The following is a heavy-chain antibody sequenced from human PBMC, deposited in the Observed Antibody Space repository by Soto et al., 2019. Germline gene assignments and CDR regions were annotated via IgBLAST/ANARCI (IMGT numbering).Heavy chain of an antibody. V-gene: IGHV3-23*01. J-gene: IGHJ3*02. CDR2: ISGSGGNT. D-gene: IGHD3-10*01. CDR1: GFTFSSYA. Sequence: EVQLLESGRRLVQPGGSLTPSCAASGFTFSSYAMSWVRQAPGKGLEWVSAISGSGGNTYYADSVKGRFTISRDNSKNTLYLQMNTLRAEDTALYYCAKGREGFGNDAFDIWGQGTMVTVSS. CDR3: AKGREGFGNDAFDI.